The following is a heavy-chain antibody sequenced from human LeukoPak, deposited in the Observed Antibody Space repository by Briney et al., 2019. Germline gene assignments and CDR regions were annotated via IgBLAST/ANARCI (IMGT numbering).Heavy chain of an antibody. CDR1: GGTFSSYT. D-gene: IGHD3-3*01. V-gene: IGHV1-69*04. Sequence: ASVKVSCKASGGTFSSYTISWVRQAPGQGLEWMGRIIPILGIANYAQKFQGRVTITAGKSTSTAYMELSSLRSEDTAVYYCARDPHDKEYDFWSGYYGMDVWGQGTTVTVSS. CDR2: IIPILGIA. J-gene: IGHJ6*02. CDR3: ARDPHDKEYDFWSGYYGMDV.